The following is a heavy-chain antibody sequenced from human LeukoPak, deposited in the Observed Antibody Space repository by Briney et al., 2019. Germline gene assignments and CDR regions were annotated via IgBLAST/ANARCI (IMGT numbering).Heavy chain of an antibody. D-gene: IGHD6-19*01. J-gene: IGHJ4*02. CDR2: IYPGDSDT. CDR1: GYSFTTYW. CDR3: ARAEGADRDMTVAGTGLGY. Sequence: GESLKISCKGSGYSFTTYWIAWVRQMPGKGLEWMGVIYPGDSDTRYSPSFQGQVTISADKSISTAYLQWSSLKASDTAMYYCARAEGADRDMTVAGTGLGYWGQGTLVTVSS. V-gene: IGHV5-51*01.